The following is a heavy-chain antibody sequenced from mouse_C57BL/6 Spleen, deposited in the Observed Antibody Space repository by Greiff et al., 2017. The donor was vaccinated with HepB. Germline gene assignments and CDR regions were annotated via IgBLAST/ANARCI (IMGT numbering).Heavy chain of an antibody. J-gene: IGHJ1*01. D-gene: IGHD1-1*01. V-gene: IGHV1-18*01. CDR1: GYTFTDYN. CDR3: ARDYGGSYDWYFDV. Sequence: EVQLQQSGPELVKPGASVKIPCKASGYTFTDYNMDWVKQSHGKSLEWIGDINPNNGGTIYNQKFKGKATLTVDKSSSTAYMERRSLTSEDTAVYYCARDYGGSYDWYFDVWGAGTPVTVSS. CDR2: INPNNGGT.